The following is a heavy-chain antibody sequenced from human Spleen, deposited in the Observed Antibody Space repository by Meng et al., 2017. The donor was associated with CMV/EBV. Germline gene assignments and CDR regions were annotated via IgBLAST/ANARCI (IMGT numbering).Heavy chain of an antibody. CDR3: TRVVIYKAYGMDV. CDR1: GFTFGDYL. J-gene: IGHJ6*02. V-gene: IGHV3-49*04. D-gene: IGHD2-21*01. Sequence: GESLKISCTASGFTFGDYLMTWVRQAPGKGLEWVGFIRTKTYGGTTEYAASVRGRFTISRDDSKTTAYLQMNKLKTEDTVVYYCTRVVIYKAYGMDVWGQGTTVTVSS. CDR2: IRTKTYGGTT.